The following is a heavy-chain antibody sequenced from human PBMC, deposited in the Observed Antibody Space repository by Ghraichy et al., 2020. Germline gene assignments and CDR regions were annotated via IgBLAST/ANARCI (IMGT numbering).Heavy chain of an antibody. CDR1: GGSFSGYY. CDR2: INHSGST. CDR3: ARDPGGFDY. J-gene: IGHJ4*02. Sequence: SETLSLTCAVYGGSFSGYYWSWIRQPPGKGLEWIGEINHSGSTNYNPSLKSRVTISVDTSKNQFSLKLSSVTAADTAVYYCARDPGGFDYWGQGTLVTVSS. V-gene: IGHV4-34*01.